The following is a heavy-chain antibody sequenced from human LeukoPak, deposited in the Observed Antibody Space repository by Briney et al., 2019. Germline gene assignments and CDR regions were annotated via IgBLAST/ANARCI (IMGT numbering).Heavy chain of an antibody. CDR3: ARDLMGVAASDP. J-gene: IGHJ5*02. Sequence: GGSLRLSCAAGGFTFSDYYMSWIRQAPGRGVEGGSYISSSGSTIYYADSVKGRFTISRDNAKNSLYLQMNSLRAEDTAVYYCARDLMGVAASDPWGQGTLVTVSS. V-gene: IGHV3-11*01. D-gene: IGHD6-13*01. CDR1: GFTFSDYY. CDR2: ISSSGSTI.